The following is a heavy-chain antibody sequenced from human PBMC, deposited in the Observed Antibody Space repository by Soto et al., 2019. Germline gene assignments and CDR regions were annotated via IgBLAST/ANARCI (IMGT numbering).Heavy chain of an antibody. CDR1: GYTFTSYY. CDR3: AREDLDYVWGRNAFDI. CDR2: INPSGGST. J-gene: IGHJ3*02. Sequence: QVQLVQSGAEVKKPGASVKVSCKASGYTFTSYYMHWVRQAPGQGLEWMGIINPSGGSTSYAQKFQGRVTMTRDTSTSTVYMELSSLRAEDTAVYYCAREDLDYVWGRNAFDIWGQGPMVTVSS. V-gene: IGHV1-46*01. D-gene: IGHD3-16*01.